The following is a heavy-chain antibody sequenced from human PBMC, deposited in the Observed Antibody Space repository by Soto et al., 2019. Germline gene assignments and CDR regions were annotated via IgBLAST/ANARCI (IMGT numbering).Heavy chain of an antibody. Sequence: GGSLRLSCAGSGFTVSSNYMSWVRQAPGKGLEWVSLIYSGGSTYYADSVKGRSTLSRDNSKNTLYLQMNGLRAEDTAVYYCARGTLEGLDYWGQGTLVTVSS. CDR3: ARGTLEGLDY. V-gene: IGHV3-53*01. CDR2: IYSGGST. J-gene: IGHJ4*02. CDR1: GFTVSSNY. D-gene: IGHD1-1*01.